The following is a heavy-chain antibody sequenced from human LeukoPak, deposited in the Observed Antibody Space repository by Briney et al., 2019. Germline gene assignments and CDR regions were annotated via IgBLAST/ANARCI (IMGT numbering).Heavy chain of an antibody. D-gene: IGHD4-17*01. J-gene: IGHJ6*04. CDR3: ARRTTTVTTGYYYYSMNV. V-gene: IGHV4-39*01. Sequence: SETLSLTCTVCGGSINSRSSYWGRIRQPPGKGLEWIGSVYYGGTTYYNPSLKSRVTISEDTSKNQFSLKLSSVTAADTAVYYCARRTTTVTTGYYYYSMNVWGKGTTVTVSS. CDR2: VYYGGTT. CDR1: GGSINSRSSY.